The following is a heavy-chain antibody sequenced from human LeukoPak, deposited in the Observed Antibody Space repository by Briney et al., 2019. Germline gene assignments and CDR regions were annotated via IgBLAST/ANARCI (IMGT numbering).Heavy chain of an antibody. CDR3: ARGVYIAAAQYGY. CDR2: IYYSGTT. V-gene: IGHV4-59*01. CDR1: GGSISSYY. Sequence: PSEALSLTCTVSGGSISSYYWSWIRQPPGKGLEWIGYIYYSGTTNYNPSLKSRVTIAVDTSKNQFSLKLSSVTAADTAVYYCARGVYIAAAQYGYWGQGTLVTVSS. J-gene: IGHJ4*02. D-gene: IGHD6-13*01.